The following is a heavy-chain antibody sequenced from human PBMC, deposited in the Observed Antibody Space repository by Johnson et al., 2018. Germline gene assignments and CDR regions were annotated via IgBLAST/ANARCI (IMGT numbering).Heavy chain of an antibody. CDR1: GFTFNGFA. D-gene: IGHD5/OR15-5a*01. J-gene: IGHJ6*02. Sequence: EVQLVESGGGLVQPGGSLKLSCAASGFTFNGFAIHWVRQASGKGLEWVGRIRSKTNNYATAYAASVEGRFSISRDDSSNKAVLLMNSLKTEDTADYYCSRHVIRVSGTEVESYYGLDVWGQGTTVTVSS. CDR2: IRSKTNNYAT. CDR3: SRHVIRVSGTEVESYYGLDV. V-gene: IGHV3-73*01.